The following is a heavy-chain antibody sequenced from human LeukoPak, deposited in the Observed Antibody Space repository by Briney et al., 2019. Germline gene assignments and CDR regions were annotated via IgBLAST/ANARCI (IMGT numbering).Heavy chain of an antibody. CDR3: ARSRWYYDSSGYYFDY. Sequence: PSETLSLTCTVSGGSISSYYWSWIRQPPGKGREWIGYIYYSGSTNYNPSLKSRVTISVDTSKNQFSLKLSSVTAADTAVYYCARSRWYYDSSGYYFDYWGQGTLVTVSS. D-gene: IGHD3-22*01. CDR1: GGSISSYY. J-gene: IGHJ4*02. V-gene: IGHV4-59*01. CDR2: IYYSGST.